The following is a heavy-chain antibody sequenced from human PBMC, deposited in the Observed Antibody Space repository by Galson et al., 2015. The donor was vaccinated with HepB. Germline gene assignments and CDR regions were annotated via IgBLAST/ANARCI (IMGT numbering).Heavy chain of an antibody. CDR3: ARDVIAAAGTDFGY. CDR1: GFTFSSYS. V-gene: IGHV3-21*01. J-gene: IGHJ4*02. D-gene: IGHD6-13*01. Sequence: SLRLSCAASGFTFSSYSMNWVRQAPGKGLEWVSSISSSSSYIYYADSVKGRFTISRDNAKNSLYLQMNSLRAEDTAVYYCARDVIAAAGTDFGYWGQGTLVTVSS. CDR2: ISSSSSYI.